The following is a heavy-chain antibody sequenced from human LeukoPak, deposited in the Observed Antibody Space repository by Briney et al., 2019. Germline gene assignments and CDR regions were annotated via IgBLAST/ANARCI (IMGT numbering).Heavy chain of an antibody. Sequence: PGGSLRLSCAASGFTFSSYWMSWVRQAPGKGLEWVATIKQDGSEKDFVDSVKGRFTISRDNAKNSLYLQMNSLRAEDTALYYCARVGYYYHYWGREPGHRLL. CDR2: IKQDGSEK. CDR3: ARVGYYYHY. CDR1: GFTFSSYW. D-gene: IGHD3-22*01. J-gene: IGHJ4*03. V-gene: IGHV3-7*01.